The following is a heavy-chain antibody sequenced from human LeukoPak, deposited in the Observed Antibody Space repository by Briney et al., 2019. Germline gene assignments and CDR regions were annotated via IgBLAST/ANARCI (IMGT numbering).Heavy chain of an antibody. J-gene: IGHJ4*02. V-gene: IGHV3-30*18. D-gene: IGHD3-22*01. CDR1: GFTFSSYG. CDR3: AKDRYNYYDSSGYYY. CDR2: ISYDGSNK. Sequence: GGSLGLSCAASGFTFSSYGMHWVRQAPGKGLEWVAVISYDGSNKYYADSVKGRFTISRDNSKNTLYLQMNSLRAEDTAVYYCAKDRYNYYDSSGYYYWGQGTLVTVSS.